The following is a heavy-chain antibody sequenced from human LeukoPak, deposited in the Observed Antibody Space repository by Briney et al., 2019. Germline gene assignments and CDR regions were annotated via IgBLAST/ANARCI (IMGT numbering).Heavy chain of an antibody. Sequence: SETLSLTCTVSGGSISSSGYYWGWIRQPPRKGLEWIGSIYYSGSTYYNPSLKSRVTISVDTSKNQFSLKLSSVTAADTAVYYCARQTRPVDTAMASLDYWGQGTLVTVSS. CDR2: IYYSGST. CDR1: GGSISSSGYY. CDR3: ARQTRPVDTAMASLDY. V-gene: IGHV4-39*01. D-gene: IGHD5-18*01. J-gene: IGHJ4*02.